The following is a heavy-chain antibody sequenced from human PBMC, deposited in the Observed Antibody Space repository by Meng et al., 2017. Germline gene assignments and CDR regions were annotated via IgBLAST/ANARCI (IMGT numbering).Heavy chain of an antibody. J-gene: IGHJ4*01. CDR2: IYHSGST. V-gene: IGHV4-4*02. CDR3: ARAWTSEKDIVVVPAAMQFDN. CDR1: GGSISSSNW. D-gene: IGHD2-2*01. Sequence: SDTLSLTCAVSGGSISSSNWWSWVRQPPGKGLEWIGEIYHSGSTNYNPSLKSRVTISVDKSKNQFSLKLSSVTAADTAVYYCARAWTSEKDIVVVPAAMQFDNWGQGTLVTVSS.